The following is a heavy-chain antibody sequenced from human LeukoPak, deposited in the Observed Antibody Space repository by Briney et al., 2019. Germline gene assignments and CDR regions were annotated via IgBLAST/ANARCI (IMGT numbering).Heavy chain of an antibody. CDR1: GFTFSSYA. J-gene: IGHJ4*02. CDR3: VAAAGVLVTLDY. V-gene: IGHV3-23*01. Sequence: PGGSLRLSCSASGFTFSSYAMSWVRQAPGKGLEWVLAITGSGGSTYYADSVKGRFTISRDNSKNTLYMHVNGLRAEHTAVYYCVAAAGVLVTLDYWGQGTLVTVSS. D-gene: IGHD6-13*01. CDR2: ITGSGGST.